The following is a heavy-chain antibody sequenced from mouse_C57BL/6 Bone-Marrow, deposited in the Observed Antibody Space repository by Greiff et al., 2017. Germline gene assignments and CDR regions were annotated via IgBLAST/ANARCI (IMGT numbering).Heavy chain of an antibody. CDR3: ARRSYDGYPLAY. J-gene: IGHJ3*01. D-gene: IGHD2-3*01. CDR1: GYAFTNYL. Sequence: QVHVKQSGAELVRPGTSVKVSCKASGYAFTNYLIEWVKQRPGQGLEWIGVINPGSGGTNYNEKFKGKATLTADKSSSTAYMQLSSLTSEDSAVYFCARRSYDGYPLAYWGQGTLVTVSA. V-gene: IGHV1-54*01. CDR2: INPGSGGT.